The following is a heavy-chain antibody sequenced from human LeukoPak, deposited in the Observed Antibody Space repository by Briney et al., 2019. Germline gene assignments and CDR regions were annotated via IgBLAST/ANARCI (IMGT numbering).Heavy chain of an antibody. D-gene: IGHD6-13*01. Sequence: SETLSLTCAVYGGSFSGYYWSWIRQPPGKGLEWIGEINHSGSTNYNPSLKRRVTISVDTSKNQFSLKLSSVTAADTAVYYCARGAPYSSSWFGYWGQGTLVTVSS. V-gene: IGHV4-34*01. CDR3: ARGAPYSSSWFGY. CDR1: GGSFSGYY. J-gene: IGHJ4*02. CDR2: INHSGST.